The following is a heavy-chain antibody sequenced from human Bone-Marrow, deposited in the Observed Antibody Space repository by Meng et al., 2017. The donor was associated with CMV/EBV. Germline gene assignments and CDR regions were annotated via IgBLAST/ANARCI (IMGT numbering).Heavy chain of an antibody. CDR2: INSDGSST. J-gene: IGHJ4*02. Sequence: ETLSLTCAASGFTFSSYWMHWVRQAPGKGLVWVSRINSDGSSTSYADSVKGRFTISRDNAKNSLYLQMNSLRAEDTAVYYCARVYYYDSSFDYWGQGTLVTVSS. D-gene: IGHD3-22*01. CDR3: ARVYYYDSSFDY. V-gene: IGHV3-74*01. CDR1: GFTFSSYW.